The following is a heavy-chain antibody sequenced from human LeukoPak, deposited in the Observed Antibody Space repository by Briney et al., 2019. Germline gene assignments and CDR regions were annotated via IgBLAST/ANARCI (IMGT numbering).Heavy chain of an antibody. CDR1: GFTFSSYG. J-gene: IGHJ4*02. D-gene: IGHD3-10*01. CDR3: ARDGYYGSGSFVERFDY. V-gene: IGHV3-33*01. CDR2: IWYVGSNK. Sequence: GGSLRLSCAASGFTFSSYGMHWVRQAPGKGLEWVAVIWYVGSNKYYADSVKGRFTISRDNSKNTLYLQMNSLRAEDTAVYYCARDGYYGSGSFVERFDYWGQGTLVTVSS.